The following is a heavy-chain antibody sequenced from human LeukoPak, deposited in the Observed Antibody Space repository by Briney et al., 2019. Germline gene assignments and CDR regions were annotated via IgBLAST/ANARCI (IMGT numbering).Heavy chain of an antibody. Sequence: SETLSLTCTVSGGSISGYYWSWIRQPPGKGLEWIGYIHYSGSTNYSPSLKSRVTISVDTSKNQFSLKLSSVTAADTAVYYCAREGTFSSGWYVIDYWGQGTLVTVSS. CDR2: IHYSGST. CDR1: GGSISGYY. D-gene: IGHD6-19*01. V-gene: IGHV4-59*01. CDR3: AREGTFSSGWYVIDY. J-gene: IGHJ4*02.